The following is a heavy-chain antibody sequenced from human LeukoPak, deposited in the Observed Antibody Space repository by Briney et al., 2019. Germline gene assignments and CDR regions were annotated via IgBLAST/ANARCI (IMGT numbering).Heavy chain of an antibody. Sequence: PSETLSLTCTVSGGSISSYYWSWIRQPPGKGLEWIGYIYYSGSTNYNPSLKSRVTISVDTSKNQFSLKLSSVTAADTAVYYCARSPSASYGSGSYYPDFFDYWGQGTLVTVSS. D-gene: IGHD3-10*01. CDR2: IYYSGST. J-gene: IGHJ4*02. CDR1: GGSISSYY. V-gene: IGHV4-59*01. CDR3: ARSPSASYGSGSYYPDFFDY.